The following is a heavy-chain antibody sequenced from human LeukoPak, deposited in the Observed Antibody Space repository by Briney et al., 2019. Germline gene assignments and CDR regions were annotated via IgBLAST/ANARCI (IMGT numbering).Heavy chain of an antibody. D-gene: IGHD3-22*01. CDR2: IFYSGST. CDR1: SGSISTSNYY. V-gene: IGHV4-39*07. CDR3: ASGGYYDSSGYRPNDY. J-gene: IGHJ4*02. Sequence: SETLSLTCTVSSGSISTSNYYWGWVRQPPGKALEWIGNIFYSGSTYYSPSLKSRVTISVDTSQNQFSLKLSSVTAADTAVYYCASGGYYDSSGYRPNDYWGQGTLGTVSS.